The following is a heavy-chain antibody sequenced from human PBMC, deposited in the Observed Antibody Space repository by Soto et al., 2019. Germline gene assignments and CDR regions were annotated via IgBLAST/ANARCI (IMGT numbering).Heavy chain of an antibody. D-gene: IGHD5-12*01. J-gene: IGHJ6*02. CDR1: GYTFTSYA. CDR2: IVVGSGNT. CDR3: AALGRDGYLRVGYYYYGMDV. V-gene: IGHV1-58*02. Sequence: SVKVSCKASGYTFTSYAMQWVLQARGQRLEWIGWIVVGSGNTNYAQKFQERVTITRDMSTSTAYMELSSLRSEDTAVYYCAALGRDGYLRVGYYYYGMDVWGQGTTVTVSS.